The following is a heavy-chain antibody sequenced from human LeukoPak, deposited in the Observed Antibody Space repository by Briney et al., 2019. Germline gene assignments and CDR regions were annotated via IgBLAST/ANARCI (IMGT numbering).Heavy chain of an antibody. CDR2: IYYSGST. J-gene: IGHJ6*02. V-gene: IGHV4-30-4*01. D-gene: IGHD4-17*01. Sequence: SSETLSLTCAVYGGSFSGYYWSWIRQPPGKGLEWIGYIYYSGSTYYNPSLKSRVTISVDTSKNQFSLKLSSVTAADTAVYYCARVEGHDYGDYGRPYYYYYGMDVWGRGTTVTVSS. CDR1: GGSFSGYY. CDR3: ARVEGHDYGDYGRPYYYYYGMDV.